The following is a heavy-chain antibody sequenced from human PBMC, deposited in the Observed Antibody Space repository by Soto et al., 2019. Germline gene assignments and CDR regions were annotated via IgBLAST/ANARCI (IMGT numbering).Heavy chain of an antibody. CDR3: ARGDVLRFLEWSSPLYYFDY. Sequence: PSETLSLTCTVSGGSISSYYWSWIRQPPGKGLEWIGYIYYSGSTNYNPSLKSRVTISVDTSKNQFSLKLSSVTAADTAVYYCARGDVLRFLEWSSPLYYFDYWGQGTLVTVSS. D-gene: IGHD3-3*01. V-gene: IGHV4-59*01. CDR1: GGSISSYY. CDR2: IYYSGST. J-gene: IGHJ4*02.